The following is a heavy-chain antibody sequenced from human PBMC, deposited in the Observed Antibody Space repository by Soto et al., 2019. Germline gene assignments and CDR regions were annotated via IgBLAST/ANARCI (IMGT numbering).Heavy chain of an antibody. D-gene: IGHD3-10*01. Sequence: QVQLVESGGGVVQPGRSLRLSCAASGFTFSSYGMHWVRQAPGKGLEWVAVIWYDGSNKYYADSVKGRFTISRDNSKNTLYLQMNSLRAEDTAVYYCARDADYYGSGSYYKDYYYYGMDVWGQGTTVTVSS. J-gene: IGHJ6*02. CDR3: ARDADYYGSGSYYKDYYYYGMDV. V-gene: IGHV3-33*01. CDR1: GFTFSSYG. CDR2: IWYDGSNK.